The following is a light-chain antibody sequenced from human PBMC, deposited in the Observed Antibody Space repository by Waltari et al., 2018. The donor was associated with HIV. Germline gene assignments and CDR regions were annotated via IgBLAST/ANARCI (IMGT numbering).Light chain of an antibody. Sequence: DIVMTQSPDSLALSLGERATINCKSSTSLLYTSNNKNCLAWYQQKPGQPPKLLIYWASTRESGVPDRFSGSESETDFTLTISGLQAEDVAVYYCQQFYSSPLTFGQGTSLEIK. CDR1: TSLLYTSNNKNC. V-gene: IGKV4-1*01. J-gene: IGKJ2*01. CDR2: WAS. CDR3: QQFYSSPLT.